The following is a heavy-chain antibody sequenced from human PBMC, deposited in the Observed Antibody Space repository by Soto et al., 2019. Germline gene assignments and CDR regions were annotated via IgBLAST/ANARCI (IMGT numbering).Heavy chain of an antibody. D-gene: IGHD3-10*01. CDR2: IYDSGST. CDR3: ARGRGRVLLWFRGLFDP. Sequence: PLSHSCSVAEGNSRNRDDCRSIKKQPPGKGLEWIGYIYDSGSTYYSPSLKSRVTISVDTSKNQFSLKLSSVTAADTAVYFCARGRGRVLLWFRGLFDPGDPGTLFTVSS. V-gene: IGHV4-30-4*08. J-gene: IGHJ5*02. CDR1: EGNSRNRDDC.